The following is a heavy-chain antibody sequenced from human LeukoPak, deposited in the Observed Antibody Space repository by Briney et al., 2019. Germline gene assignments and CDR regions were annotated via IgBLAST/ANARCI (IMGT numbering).Heavy chain of an antibody. V-gene: IGHV1-69*01. CDR2: IIPIFGTA. CDR3: ARDRTLYYDLWSGYGGNNWFDP. J-gene: IGHJ5*02. Sequence: GASVKVSCKASGGTFSSYAISWVRQAPGQGLEWMGGIIPIFGTANYAQKFQGRVTITADESTSTAYMELSSLRSEDTAVYYCARDRTLYYDLWSGYGGNNWFDPWGQGTLVTVSS. D-gene: IGHD3-3*01. CDR1: GGTFSSYA.